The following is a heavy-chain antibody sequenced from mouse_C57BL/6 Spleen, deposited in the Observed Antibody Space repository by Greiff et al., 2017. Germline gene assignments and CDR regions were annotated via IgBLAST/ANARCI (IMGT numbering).Heavy chain of an antibody. CDR3: AKNYGGTHWYFDD. CDR2: IWRGGST. CDR1: GFSFTSYG. J-gene: IGHJ1*03. Sequence: QVQLQESGPGLVQPSQCLSITCTVSGFSFTSYGVHWVRQSPGKGLEWLGVIWRGGSTDYNAAVMSRLSITKDNSKSQVFFKMNSLQADDTAIYYRAKNYGGTHWYFDDWGTGTTVTVSS. V-gene: IGHV2-5*01. D-gene: IGHD1-1*01.